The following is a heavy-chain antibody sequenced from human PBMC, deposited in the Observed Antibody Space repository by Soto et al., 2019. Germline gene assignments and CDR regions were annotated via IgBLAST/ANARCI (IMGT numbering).Heavy chain of an antibody. J-gene: IGHJ4*02. V-gene: IGHV3-7*04. CDR3: ARYSGSYAILD. CDR1: GFSFTDYW. CDR2: INEEGSQK. Sequence: HPGVSLRLSCEASGFSFTDYWMSWVRQAPGKGLEWVANINEEGSQKYYVDSVKGRSTVSRDNAKSSLYLQVNSLRGEDTAVYYCARYSGSYAILDWGQGT. D-gene: IGHD1-26*01.